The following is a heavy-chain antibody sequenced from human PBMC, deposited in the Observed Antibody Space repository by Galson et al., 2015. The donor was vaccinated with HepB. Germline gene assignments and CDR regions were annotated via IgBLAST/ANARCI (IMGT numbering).Heavy chain of an antibody. Sequence: SLRLSCAASGFTFSSYAMHWVRQAPGKGLEWVAVISYDGSNKYYADSVKGRFTISRDNSKNTLYLQMNSLRAEDTAVYYCARDRVVMVIQTTFDYWGQGTLVTVSS. V-gene: IGHV3-30-3*01. J-gene: IGHJ4*02. CDR3: ARDRVVMVIQTTFDY. CDR2: ISYDGSNK. D-gene: IGHD2-21*01. CDR1: GFTFSSYA.